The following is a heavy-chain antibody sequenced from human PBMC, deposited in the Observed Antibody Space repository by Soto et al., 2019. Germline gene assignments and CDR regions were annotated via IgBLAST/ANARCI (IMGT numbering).Heavy chain of an antibody. J-gene: IGHJ4*02. CDR1: GYTFTGYY. D-gene: IGHD3-22*01. CDR2: INPNSGGT. V-gene: IGHV1-2*04. CDR3: ARDDSSGYSRIFDY. Sequence: QVQLVQSGAEVKKPGASVKVSCKASGYTFTGYYMHWVRQAPGQGLEWMGWINPNSGGTNYAQKFQGWVTMTRDTSISTAYMELTRLRSDDTAVYYCARDDSSGYSRIFDYWGQGTLVTVSS.